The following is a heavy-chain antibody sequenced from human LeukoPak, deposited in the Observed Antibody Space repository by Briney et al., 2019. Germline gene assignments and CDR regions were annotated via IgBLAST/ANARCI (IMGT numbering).Heavy chain of an antibody. J-gene: IGHJ6*02. CDR2: IIPIFGTA. CDR1: GGTFSSYA. D-gene: IGHD4-17*01. CDR3: ARAHYGDSPHPPYYYYGMDV. Sequence: SVKVSCKASGGTFSSYAISWVRQAPGQGLEWMGGIIPIFGTANYAQKFQGRVTITADESTSTAYMELSSLRSEDTAVYYCARAHYGDSPHPPYYYYGMDVWGQGTTVTVSS. V-gene: IGHV1-69*13.